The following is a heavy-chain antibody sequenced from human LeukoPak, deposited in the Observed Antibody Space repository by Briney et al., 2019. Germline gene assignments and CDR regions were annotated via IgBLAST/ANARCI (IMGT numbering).Heavy chain of an antibody. J-gene: IGHJ4*02. CDR3: ARDLGSRRSSWYGLSDY. CDR2: INPNSGGT. Sequence: PCASVKVSCKASGYTFTGYYMHWVRQAPGQGLEWMGWINPNSGGTNYAQKFQGRVTMTRDTSISTAYMELSRLRSDDTAVYYCARDLGSRRSSWYGLSDYWGQGTLVTVSS. V-gene: IGHV1-2*02. D-gene: IGHD6-13*01. CDR1: GYTFTGYY.